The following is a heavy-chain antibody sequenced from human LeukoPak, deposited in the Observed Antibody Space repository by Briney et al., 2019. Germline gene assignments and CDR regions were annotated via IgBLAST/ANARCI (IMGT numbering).Heavy chain of an antibody. Sequence: ASETLSLTCAVYGGSLSGYYWSWIRQPPGKGLEWIGEINHSGSTNYNTSLKSRVTISVDTSKNQFSLKLSSVTAADTAVYYCARAGGWYFDYWGQGTLVTVSS. CDR1: GGSLSGYY. D-gene: IGHD6-19*01. V-gene: IGHV4-34*01. J-gene: IGHJ4*02. CDR2: INHSGST. CDR3: ARAGGWYFDY.